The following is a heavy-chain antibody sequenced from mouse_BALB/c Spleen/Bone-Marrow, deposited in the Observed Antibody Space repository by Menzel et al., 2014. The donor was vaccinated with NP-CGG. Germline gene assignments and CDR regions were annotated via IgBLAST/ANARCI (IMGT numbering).Heavy chain of an antibody. CDR1: GFTFSNFG. CDR3: ARSQFYGNYFDH. CDR2: ISTGGTII. Sequence: EVNLVESGGGLVQPGGSRKLSCAASGFTFSNFGMHWVRQAPEKGLEWVAFISTGGTIIYYADTVKGRFTISRDNPKNTLFLQMTSLRSEDTAIYFCARSQFYGNYFDHWGQGTTLTVSS. V-gene: IGHV5-17*02. D-gene: IGHD2-1*01. J-gene: IGHJ2*01.